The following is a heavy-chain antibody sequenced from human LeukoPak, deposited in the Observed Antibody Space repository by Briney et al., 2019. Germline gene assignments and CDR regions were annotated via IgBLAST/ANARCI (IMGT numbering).Heavy chain of an antibody. D-gene: IGHD3-22*01. Sequence: ASVRVSCKASGYTFTSYGISWVRQAPGQGLEWMGWISAYNGNTNYAQKLQGRVTMTTDTSTSTAYMELRSLRSDDTAVYYCARGSGSPYYYYGMDVWGRGTTVTVSS. CDR2: ISAYNGNT. CDR3: ARGSGSPYYYYGMDV. CDR1: GYTFTSYG. V-gene: IGHV1-18*01. J-gene: IGHJ6*02.